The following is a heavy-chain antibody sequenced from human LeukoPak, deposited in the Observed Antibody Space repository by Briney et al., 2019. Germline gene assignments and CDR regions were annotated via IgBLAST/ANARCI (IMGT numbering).Heavy chain of an antibody. CDR2: ISSSGSTI. D-gene: IGHD3-9*01. Sequence: GGSLRLSCAASGFTFSSYEMNWVRQAPGKGLEWVSYISSSGSTIYYADSVKGRFTTSRDNAKNSLYLQMNSLRAEDTAVYYCASTEGSYDILTGYYHNDYWGQGTLVTVSS. CDR3: ASTEGSYDILTGYYHNDY. V-gene: IGHV3-48*03. CDR1: GFTFSSYE. J-gene: IGHJ4*02.